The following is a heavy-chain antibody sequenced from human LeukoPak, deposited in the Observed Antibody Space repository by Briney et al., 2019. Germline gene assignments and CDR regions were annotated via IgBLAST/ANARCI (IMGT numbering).Heavy chain of an antibody. D-gene: IGHD1-26*01. CDR2: IYYSGST. J-gene: IGHJ5*02. CDR1: GGSISSYY. V-gene: IGHV4-59*01. CDR3: ARQYSGSTGDWFDP. Sequence: SETLSLTCTVSGGSISSYYWSWIRQPPGKGLEWIGYIYYSGSTNYNPSLKSRVTISVDTSKNQFSLKLSSVTAADTAVYYCARQYSGSTGDWFDPWGQGTLVTVSS.